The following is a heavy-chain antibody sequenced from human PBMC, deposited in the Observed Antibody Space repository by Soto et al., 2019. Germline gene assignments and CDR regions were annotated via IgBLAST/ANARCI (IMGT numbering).Heavy chain of an antibody. Sequence: SETLSLTCAVSGGSFSGYYWGWVRQPPGKGLEWVGEINYSGSTNYNPSLKRRVTISVDTSKNQVSLKVTSVTAADTAMYYCARRNYFYALDVWGQGTTVTVS. D-gene: IGHD1-7*01. CDR3: ARRNYFYALDV. CDR2: INYSGST. J-gene: IGHJ6*02. CDR1: GGSFSGYY. V-gene: IGHV4-34*01.